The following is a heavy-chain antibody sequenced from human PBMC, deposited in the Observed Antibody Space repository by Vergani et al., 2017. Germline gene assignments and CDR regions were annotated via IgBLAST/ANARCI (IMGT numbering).Heavy chain of an antibody. CDR2: INPSGGHT. CDR1: GYTFSNYY. J-gene: IGHJ4*02. D-gene: IGHD2-2*01. Sequence: QVQVVQSGAEVKKSGASVKVSCKTSGYTFSNYYMHWVRQAPGQGLEWMGIINPSGGHTNYAQKFQGRVTMTRDTSTSTVYMELSSLRSEDTAIYYCARDFVVVPAAYGALWGQGTLVTVSS. V-gene: IGHV1-46*01. CDR3: ARDFVVVPAAYGAL.